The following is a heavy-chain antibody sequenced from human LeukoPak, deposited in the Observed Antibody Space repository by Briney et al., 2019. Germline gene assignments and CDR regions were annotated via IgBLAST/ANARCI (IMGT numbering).Heavy chain of an antibody. CDR2: IKTDGSEK. CDR3: VRGGTYWTVS. Sequence: GGSQSLSCAASGFIFSDSYMSWVRQAPGKGLEWVATIKTDGSEKFHVDSVSGQFTISRDNTKDSLFLQMNSLRVDDTAVYYCVRGGTYWTVSWGQGTLVTVSS. V-gene: IGHV3-7*01. CDR1: GFIFSDSY. J-gene: IGHJ5*01.